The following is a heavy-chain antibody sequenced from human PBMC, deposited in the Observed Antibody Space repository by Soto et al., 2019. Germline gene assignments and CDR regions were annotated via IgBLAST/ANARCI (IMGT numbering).Heavy chain of an antibody. D-gene: IGHD6-6*01. J-gene: IGHJ4*02. Sequence: SVKVSCKASGGTFSSYAISWVRQAPGQGLEWMGGIIPIFGTANYAQKFQGRVTVTADESTSTAYMELSSLRSEDTAVYYCARDGYSSSSVDYWGQGTLVTVSS. CDR2: IIPIFGTA. V-gene: IGHV1-69*13. CDR3: ARDGYSSSSVDY. CDR1: GGTFSSYA.